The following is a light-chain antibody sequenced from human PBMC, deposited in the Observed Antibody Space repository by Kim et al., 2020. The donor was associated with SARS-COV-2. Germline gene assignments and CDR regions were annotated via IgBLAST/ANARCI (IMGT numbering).Light chain of an antibody. Sequence: GQSNTISCTGTTSVIGGYDYVSWYQQHPGKVPSLMIYDVTKRPSGVSNRFSGSKSGNTASLTISGLQAEDEADYYCNSYTTSNTYVFGTGTKVTVL. CDR3: NSYTTSNTYV. CDR1: TSVIGGYDY. J-gene: IGLJ1*01. CDR2: DVT. V-gene: IGLV2-14*04.